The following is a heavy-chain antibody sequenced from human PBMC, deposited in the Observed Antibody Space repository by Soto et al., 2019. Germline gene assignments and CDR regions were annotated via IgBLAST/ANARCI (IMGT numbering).Heavy chain of an antibody. Sequence: QVQLVQSGAEEKKPGASVKVSCKASGYSFTRYAIHWVRQAPGQRLEGLGWINVGNGHTEYSQTLQGRVTITTDTCASTTATEQIRLGAKDTAVYYSARKGTWSYSGTVCYSSEYWGQGSLVTDST. J-gene: IGHJ4*02. CDR3: ARKGTWSYSGTVCYSSEY. CDR1: GYSFTRYA. D-gene: IGHD2-21*02. V-gene: IGHV1-3*05. CDR2: INVGNGHT.